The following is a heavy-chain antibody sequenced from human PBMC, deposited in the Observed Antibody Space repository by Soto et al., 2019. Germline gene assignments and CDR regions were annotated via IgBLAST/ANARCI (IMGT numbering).Heavy chain of an antibody. CDR3: AGGYYYDSSGLYSLVLNFDH. V-gene: IGHV3-30-3*01. CDR2: ISYDGSNK. Sequence: GGSLRLSCAASGFTFRTYSMHWVRQVPGKGLEWVAVISYDGSNKYYADSVKGRFTISRDNSNNTLHLQMNSLRAEDTAVYYCAGGYYYDSSGLYSLVLNFDHWGQGTLVTVSS. CDR1: GFTFRTYS. D-gene: IGHD3-22*01. J-gene: IGHJ4*02.